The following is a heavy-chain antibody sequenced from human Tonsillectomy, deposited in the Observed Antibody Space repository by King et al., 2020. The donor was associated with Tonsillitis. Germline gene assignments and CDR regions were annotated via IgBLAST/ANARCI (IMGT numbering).Heavy chain of an antibody. CDR1: GFTFDDYA. V-gene: IGHV3-43*02. J-gene: IGHJ6*04. CDR3: AKDNDFWSGPPMDV. D-gene: IGHD3-3*01. CDR2: ISGDGGSI. Sequence: VQLVESGGGVVQPGGSLRLSCAASGFTFDDYAMHWVRQAPGKGLEWVSLISGDGGSIYYADSVKGRFTISRDNSKNSLYLQMNSLRTEDTALYYCAKDNDFWSGPPMDVWGKGTTVTVSS.